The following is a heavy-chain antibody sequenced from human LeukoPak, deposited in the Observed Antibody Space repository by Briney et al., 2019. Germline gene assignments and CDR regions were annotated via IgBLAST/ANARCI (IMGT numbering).Heavy chain of an antibody. CDR1: GFIVSSDY. V-gene: IGHV3-53*01. J-gene: IGHJ2*01. CDR2: IYSGGST. Sequence: GGSLRLSCAVSGFIVSSDYMSWVRQAPGKGLEWVSTIYSGGSTYYADSVKGRFTVSRDNSKNTLYLQMNSLGAEDTAVYYCARDTSGYCSTSRCYGSWYFDLWGRGTLVTVSS. D-gene: IGHD2-2*01. CDR3: ARDTSGYCSTSRCYGSWYFDL.